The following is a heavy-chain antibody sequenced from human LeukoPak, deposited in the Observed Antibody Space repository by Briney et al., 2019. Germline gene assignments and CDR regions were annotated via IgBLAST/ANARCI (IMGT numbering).Heavy chain of an antibody. Sequence: SETLSLTCTVSGGSISSSSYYWGWIRQPPGKGLEWIGSIYYSGSTYYNPSLKSRVTISVDTSKNQFSLKLSSVTAADTAVYYCARGPRGGVQLWFLWGQGTLVTVSS. J-gene: IGHJ4*02. V-gene: IGHV4-39*07. CDR1: GGSISSSSYY. D-gene: IGHD5-18*01. CDR3: ARGPRGGVQLWFL. CDR2: IYYSGST.